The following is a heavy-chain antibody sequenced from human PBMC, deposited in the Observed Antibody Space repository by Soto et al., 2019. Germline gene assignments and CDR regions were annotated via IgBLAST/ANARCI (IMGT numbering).Heavy chain of an antibody. V-gene: IGHV4-4*07. CDR1: GDSMSSSY. Sequence: SETLSLTCTVSGDSMSSSYWSWIRQPAGKGLEWVGRLYPSGSTNYNPSLRSRVTMSVDTSKNQFSLRLSSVTAADTAVYYCARETDHCDRYNFYDAMDVWGQGTTVTVSS. CDR3: ARETDHCDRYNFYDAMDV. J-gene: IGHJ6*02. CDR2: LYPSGST. D-gene: IGHD4-17*01.